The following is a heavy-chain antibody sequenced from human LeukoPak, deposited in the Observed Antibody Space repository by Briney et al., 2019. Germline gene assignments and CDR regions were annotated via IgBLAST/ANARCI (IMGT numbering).Heavy chain of an antibody. CDR3: ARAPVSTAYLHYYSMDV. CDR2: INHSGST. D-gene: IGHD3-16*01. V-gene: IGHV4-34*01. CDR1: GGSFSGYY. Sequence: SETLSLTCAVYGGSFSGYYWSWIRQPPGKGLEWIGEINHSGSTNYNPSLKSRVTISVDTSKNQFSLKLSSVTAADTAVYYCARAPVSTAYLHYYSMDVWGKGTMVTVSS. J-gene: IGHJ6*04.